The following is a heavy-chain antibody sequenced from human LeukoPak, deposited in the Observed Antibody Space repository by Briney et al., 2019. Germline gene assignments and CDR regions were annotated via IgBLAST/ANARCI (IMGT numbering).Heavy chain of an antibody. CDR3: ARARYYDILTGYYHFDY. CDR2: IIPILGIA. V-gene: IGHV1-69*02. D-gene: IGHD3-9*01. CDR1: GGTFSSYT. Sequence: SVKVSCKASGGTFSSYTISWVRQAPGQGLEWMGRIIPILGIANYAQKFQGRVTITADKSTSTAYMELSSLRSEDTAVYYCARARYYDILTGYYHFDYWGQGTLVTVSS. J-gene: IGHJ4*02.